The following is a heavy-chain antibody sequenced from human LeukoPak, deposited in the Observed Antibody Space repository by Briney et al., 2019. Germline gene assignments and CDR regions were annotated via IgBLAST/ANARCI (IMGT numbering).Heavy chain of an antibody. V-gene: IGHV4-4*07. CDR3: ASPTKGY. CDR1: GVSISNYY. Sequence: SETLSLTCTVSGVSISNYYWSWIRQPAGKGLDWIGRIDASGSTNYNPSLKSRVTLSVDTSKHQFSLRLSSVTAADTAVYYCASPTKGYWGQGTLVTVSS. J-gene: IGHJ4*02. CDR2: IDASGST.